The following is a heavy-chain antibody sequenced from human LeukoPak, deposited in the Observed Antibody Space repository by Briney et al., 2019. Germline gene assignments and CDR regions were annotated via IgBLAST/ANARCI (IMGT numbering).Heavy chain of an antibody. CDR3: AETWIQGGWFDP. J-gene: IGHJ5*02. V-gene: IGHV3-23*01. Sequence: SGGSLRLSCAASGFTFSSYAMSWVRQAPGKGLEWVSAISGSGGSTYYADSVKGRFTISRDNSKNTLYLQMNSLRAEDTAVYYCAETWIQGGWFDPWGQGTLVTVSS. CDR2: ISGSGGST. CDR1: GFTFSSYA. D-gene: IGHD5-18*01.